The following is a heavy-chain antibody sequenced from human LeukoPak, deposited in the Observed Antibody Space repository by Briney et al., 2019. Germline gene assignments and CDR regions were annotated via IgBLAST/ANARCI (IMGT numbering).Heavy chain of an antibody. CDR2: IYTSGST. Sequence: SETLSLTCTVSGGSISSSSYYWSWIRQPAGEGLEWIGRIYTSGSTNYNPSLKSRVTISVDTSKNQFSLKLSSVTAADTAVYYCARNSGSGNNYFDYWGQGTLVTVSS. D-gene: IGHD3-10*01. V-gene: IGHV4-61*02. J-gene: IGHJ4*02. CDR1: GGSISSSSYY. CDR3: ARNSGSGNNYFDY.